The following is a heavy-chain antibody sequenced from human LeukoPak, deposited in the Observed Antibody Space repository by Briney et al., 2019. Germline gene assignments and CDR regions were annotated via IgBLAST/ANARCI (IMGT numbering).Heavy chain of an antibody. CDR3: ARDDRGGNPGY. D-gene: IGHD4-23*01. V-gene: IGHV3-21*01. Sequence: GGSLRLSCAASGFTFSSYSMNWVRQAPGKGLEWVSSISSSSSYIYYADSVKGRFTISRDSAKNSLYLQMNSLRAEDTAVYYCARDDRGGNPGYWGQGTLVTVSS. CDR2: ISSSSSYI. CDR1: GFTFSSYS. J-gene: IGHJ4*02.